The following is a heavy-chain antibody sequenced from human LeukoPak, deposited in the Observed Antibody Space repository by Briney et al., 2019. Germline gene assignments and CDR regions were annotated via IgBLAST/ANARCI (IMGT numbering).Heavy chain of an antibody. CDR1: GFTVSSDY. CDR3: ARDRGRYCSGGSCYSDIVY. Sequence: GGSLRLSCAASGFTVSSDYMSWVRQAPGKGLEWVSVIYSGGSTYYADSVKGRFTISRDNSKNTLYLQMNSLRAEDTAVYYCARDRGRYCSGGSCYSDIVYWGQGTLVTVSS. V-gene: IGHV3-66*01. D-gene: IGHD2-15*01. CDR2: IYSGGST. J-gene: IGHJ4*02.